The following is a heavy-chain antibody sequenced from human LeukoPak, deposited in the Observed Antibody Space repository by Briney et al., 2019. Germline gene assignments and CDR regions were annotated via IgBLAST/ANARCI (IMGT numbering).Heavy chain of an antibody. CDR1: GYTFTSSG. D-gene: IGHD6-19*01. CDR2: ISAYNGNT. V-gene: IGHV1-18*01. CDR3: ARDAVAGTYGMDV. Sequence: ASVKVSCKASGYTFTSSGISWVLQAPGQGLEWMGWISAYNGNTNYAQKLQGRVTMTTDTSTSTAYMELRSLRSDDTAVYYCARDAVAGTYGMDVWGQGTTVTVSS. J-gene: IGHJ6*02.